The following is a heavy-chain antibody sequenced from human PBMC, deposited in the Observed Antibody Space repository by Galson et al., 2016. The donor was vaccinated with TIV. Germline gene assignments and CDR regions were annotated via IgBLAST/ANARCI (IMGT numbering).Heavy chain of an antibody. Sequence: ISSGNYYWSWIRQPPGRGLEWIGRIHYSGGPIYNPSLKSRLTISVDMSKNEVSLKVRSVTAADTAVYYCAGRFYFDLWGKGTTVTVSS. J-gene: IGHJ6*04. V-gene: IGHV4-61*01. CDR3: AGRFYFDL. D-gene: IGHD3-22*01. CDR1: ISSGNYY. CDR2: IHYSGGP.